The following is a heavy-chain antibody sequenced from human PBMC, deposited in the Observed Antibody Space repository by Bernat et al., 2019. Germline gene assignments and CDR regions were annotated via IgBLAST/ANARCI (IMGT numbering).Heavy chain of an antibody. D-gene: IGHD4-17*01. J-gene: IGHJ6*03. V-gene: IGHV4-34*01. CDR1: GGSFSGYY. Sequence: QVQLQQWGAGLLKPSETLSLTCAVYGGSFSGYYWSWIRQPPGKGLEWIGEINHSGSTNYNPSLKSRVTISVDPSKNQFSLKLSSVTAADTAVYYCARTRTTVTTTRGYYYDMDVWGKGTTVTVSS. CDR3: ARTRTTVTTTRGYYYDMDV. CDR2: INHSGST.